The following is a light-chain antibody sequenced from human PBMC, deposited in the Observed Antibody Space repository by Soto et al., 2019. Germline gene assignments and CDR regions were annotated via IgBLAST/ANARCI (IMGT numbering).Light chain of an antibody. CDR1: QSVRSK. J-gene: IGKJ1*01. V-gene: IGKV3-15*01. CDR2: DAS. CDR3: QHYNNGPA. Sequence: EIVMTQSPATLSVSPGERATLSCRASQSVRSKLAWYQQKPGQAPRLLIYDASTRAPGVPARFSGSGSGTEFPLTISSLQSEDFAVYSCQHYNNGPAFGQGTKVEIE.